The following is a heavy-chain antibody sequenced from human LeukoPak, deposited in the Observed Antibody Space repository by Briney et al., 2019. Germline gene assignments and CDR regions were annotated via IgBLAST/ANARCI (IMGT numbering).Heavy chain of an antibody. V-gene: IGHV4-61*02. CDR1: GDSISSGDYY. CDR3: ARGPYSYGSSGAFDI. D-gene: IGHD3-22*01. J-gene: IGHJ3*02. Sequence: SETLSLTCTVSGDSISSGDYYWSWIRQPAGKGLEWIGRISSSGSTNYNPSLKSRVTISVDTSKNQFSLKLSSVTAADTAVYFCARGPYSYGSSGAFDIWGQGTMVTVSS. CDR2: ISSSGST.